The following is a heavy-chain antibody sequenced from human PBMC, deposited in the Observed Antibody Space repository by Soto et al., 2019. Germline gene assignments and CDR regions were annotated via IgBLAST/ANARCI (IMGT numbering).Heavy chain of an antibody. D-gene: IGHD7-27*01. Sequence: PSETLSLTCAVSGGSICSGGHSWSWIRQPPGKGLEWIGYIYHSGSTYYNPSLKSRVTISVDRSKNQFSLKLSSVTAADTAVYYCARVPGPWGQGTLVTVSS. V-gene: IGHV4-30-2*01. J-gene: IGHJ5*02. CDR3: ARVPGP. CDR2: IYHSGST. CDR1: GGSICSGGHS.